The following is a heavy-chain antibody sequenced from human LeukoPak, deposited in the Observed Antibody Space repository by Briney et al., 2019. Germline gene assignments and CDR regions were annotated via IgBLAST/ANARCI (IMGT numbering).Heavy chain of an antibody. D-gene: IGHD3-3*01. J-gene: IGHJ3*02. CDR3: ARGLRPIFGVVQNDAFDI. V-gene: IGHV1-8*01. CDR2: MNPNSGNT. Sequence: ASVKVSCKASGYTFTSYDINWVRRATGQGLEWMGWMNPNSGNTGYAQKFQGRVTMTRNTSISTAYMELSSLRSEDTAVYYCARGLRPIFGVVQNDAFDIWGQGTMVTVSS. CDR1: GYTFTSYD.